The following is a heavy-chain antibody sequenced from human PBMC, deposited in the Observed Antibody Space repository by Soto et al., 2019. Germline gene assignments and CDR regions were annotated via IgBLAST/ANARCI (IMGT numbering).Heavy chain of an antibody. CDR2: ISYDGRNI. D-gene: IGHD3-16*01. CDR1: GFIFSSYG. V-gene: IGHV3-30*18. CDR3: AKDFYLYYGSTGVGH. J-gene: IGHJ4*02. Sequence: ESGGGVVQPGRSLRLSCAASGFIFSSYGMHWVRQAPGKGLEWVAVISYDGRNIYYGDSVKGRFTISRDNSKSTLYLQMDSLRPEDTAVYYCAKDFYLYYGSTGVGHWGQGTLVIVSS.